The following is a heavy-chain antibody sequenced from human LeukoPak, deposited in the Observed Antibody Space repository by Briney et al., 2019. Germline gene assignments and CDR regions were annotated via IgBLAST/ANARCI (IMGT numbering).Heavy chain of an antibody. D-gene: IGHD2-15*01. J-gene: IGHJ4*02. V-gene: IGHV3-49*03. Sequence: GGSLRLSCTASGFTFVDYAMSWFRQAPGKGLEWVGFIRSKAYGGTTEYAASVKGRFTISRDDSKSIAYLQMNSMKTEDTAVYYCTRDRRSPSGGEDYFDYWGQGTLVTVSS. CDR2: IRSKAYGGTT. CDR1: GFTFVDYA. CDR3: TRDRRSPSGGEDYFDY.